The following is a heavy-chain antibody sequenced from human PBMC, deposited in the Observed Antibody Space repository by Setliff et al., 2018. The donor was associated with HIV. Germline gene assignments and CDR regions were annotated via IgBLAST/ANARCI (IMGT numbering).Heavy chain of an antibody. CDR1: GYTFTDYY. J-gene: IGHJ6*03. V-gene: IGHV1-2*02. Sequence: ASVKVSCKASGYTFTDYYMHWVGQAPGQGLEWMGWINPKSGGTNSALKFQGRVTMTRDTSISTAYMELSRLRSDDTAVYYCARDGGGPGDYYYYYMDVWAKRDHGHRLL. CDR3: ARDGGGPGDYYYYYMDV. D-gene: IGHD3-16*01. CDR2: INPKSGGT.